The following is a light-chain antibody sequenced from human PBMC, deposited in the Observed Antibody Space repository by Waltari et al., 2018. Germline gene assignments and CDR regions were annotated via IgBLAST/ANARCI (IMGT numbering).Light chain of an antibody. CDR1: QGVGKY. CDR3: QKYDFLPAT. CDR2: HTS. Sequence: EVVLTQSPGTLSLSPGERDTLSCRASQGVGKYLAWYQQRPGQAPRLLLYHTSIRATGIPDRFSGGWYGTDFSLTISRLEPEDFAVYYCQKYDFLPATFGQGTTVEIK. V-gene: IGKV3-20*01. J-gene: IGKJ1*01.